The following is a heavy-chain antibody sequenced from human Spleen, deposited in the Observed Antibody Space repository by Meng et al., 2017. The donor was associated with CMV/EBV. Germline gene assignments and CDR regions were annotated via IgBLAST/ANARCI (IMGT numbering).Heavy chain of an antibody. Sequence: GESLKISCAASGFTLDDYAMHWVRQAPGKGLEWVSLISWDGGSTYYSDSVKGRFTISRDNSKNSLYMQMNSLRAEDTALYYCAKAFCSSTSCANIDYWGQGTLVTVSS. CDR2: ISWDGGST. J-gene: IGHJ4*02. CDR3: AKAFCSSTSCANIDY. CDR1: GFTLDDYA. D-gene: IGHD2-2*01. V-gene: IGHV3-43D*03.